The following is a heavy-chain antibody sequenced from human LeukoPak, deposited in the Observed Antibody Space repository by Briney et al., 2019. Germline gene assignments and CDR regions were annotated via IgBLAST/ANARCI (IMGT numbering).Heavy chain of an antibody. CDR2: IYSGGNT. Sequence: GSLRLSCAASGFTVSSTYMSWVRQAPGKGLEWVSVIYSGGNTYYADSVKGRFTISRDNSKNTLYLQMNSLRAEDTAVYYCAKDIAVAGMDAFDIWGQGTMVTVSS. D-gene: IGHD6-19*01. CDR3: AKDIAVAGMDAFDI. V-gene: IGHV3-53*01. CDR1: GFTVSSTY. J-gene: IGHJ3*02.